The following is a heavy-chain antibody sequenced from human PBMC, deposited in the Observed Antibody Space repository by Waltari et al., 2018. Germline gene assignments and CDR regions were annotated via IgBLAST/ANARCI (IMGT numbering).Heavy chain of an antibody. Sequence: QVQLQESGPGLVKPSETLSLTCTVSGGSISSYYWSWIRQPPGKGLEWIGYIYYSGSTNYNPSLKSRVTISVDTSKNQFSLKLSSVTAADTAVYYCARRVGPGGFDPWGQGTLVTVSS. CDR1: GGSISSYY. CDR3: ARRVGPGGFDP. J-gene: IGHJ5*02. V-gene: IGHV4-59*01. CDR2: IYYSGST.